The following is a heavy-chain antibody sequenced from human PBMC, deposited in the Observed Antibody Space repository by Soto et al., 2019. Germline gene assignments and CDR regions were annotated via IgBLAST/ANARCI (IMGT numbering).Heavy chain of an antibody. Sequence: GESLKISCAASGFTVSSNYMSWVRQAPGKGLEWVSVIYSGGSTYYADSVKGRFTISRHNSKNTLYLQMNSLRAEDTAVYYCAVANYYYYMDVWGKGTTVTVSS. CDR3: AVANYYYYMDV. CDR1: GFTVSSNY. J-gene: IGHJ6*03. V-gene: IGHV3-53*04. CDR2: IYSGGST.